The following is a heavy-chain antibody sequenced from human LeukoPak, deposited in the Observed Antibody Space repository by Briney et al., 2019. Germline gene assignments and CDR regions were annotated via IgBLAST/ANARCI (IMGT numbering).Heavy chain of an antibody. Sequence: PGGSLRLSCAASGFTFSSYSMTWVRQAPGKGLEWVSSISSSSSYIYYADSVKGRFTISRDNAKNSLYLQMNSLRAEDTAVYYCARDSLYDSSADFDYWGQGTLVTVSS. D-gene: IGHD3-22*01. CDR2: ISSSSSYI. CDR1: GFTFSSYS. CDR3: ARDSLYDSSADFDY. V-gene: IGHV3-21*01. J-gene: IGHJ4*02.